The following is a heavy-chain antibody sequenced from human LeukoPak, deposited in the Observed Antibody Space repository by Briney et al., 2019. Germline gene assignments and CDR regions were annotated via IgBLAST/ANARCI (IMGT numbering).Heavy chain of an antibody. CDR1: GFTFDDYA. Sequence: GGSLRLSCAASGFTFDDYAMHWVRQAPGKGLEWVSGISWNSGSIGYADSVKGRFTISRDNAKNSLYLQMNSLRAEDTALYYCAKDISGWEPNYFDYWGQGTLVTVSS. J-gene: IGHJ4*02. CDR3: AKDISGWEPNYFDY. D-gene: IGHD1-26*01. V-gene: IGHV3-9*01. CDR2: ISWNSGSI.